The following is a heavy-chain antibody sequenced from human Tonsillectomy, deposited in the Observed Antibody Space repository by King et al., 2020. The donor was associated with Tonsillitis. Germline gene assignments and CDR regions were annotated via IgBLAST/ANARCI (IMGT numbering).Heavy chain of an antibody. D-gene: IGHD3-3*01. CDR1: GFTFSDYY. V-gene: IGHV3-11*01. Sequence: VQLVESGGGLVKPGGSLRLSCEASGFTFSDYYMSWIRQAPGKGLEWVSYISRSGSTIYYADSVKGRFTISRDNAKNSLYLQMNSLRAEDTAVYYCARDQTNYDFWSGYYQGGAFDIWGQGTMVTVSS. CDR2: ISRSGSTI. CDR3: ARDQTNYDFWSGYYQGGAFDI. J-gene: IGHJ3*02.